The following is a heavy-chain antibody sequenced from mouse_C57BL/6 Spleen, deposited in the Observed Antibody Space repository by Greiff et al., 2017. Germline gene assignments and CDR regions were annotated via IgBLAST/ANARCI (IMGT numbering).Heavy chain of an antibody. D-gene: IGHD2-4*01. J-gene: IGHJ3*01. V-gene: IGHV1-42*01. CDR2: INPSTGGT. CDR1: GYSFTGYY. Sequence: EVQLQQSGPELVKPGASVKISCKASGYSFTGYYMNWVKQSPEKSLEWIGEINPSTGGTTYNQKFKAKATLTVYKSSSTAYMQLKSLTSEDSAVYYCARSGDYGPLLYWGQGTLVTVSA. CDR3: ARSGDYGPLLY.